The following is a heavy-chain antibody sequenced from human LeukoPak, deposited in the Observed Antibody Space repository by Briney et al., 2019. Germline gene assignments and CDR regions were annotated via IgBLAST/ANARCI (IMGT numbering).Heavy chain of an antibody. V-gene: IGHV3-23*01. J-gene: IGHJ3*02. D-gene: IGHD1-26*01. Sequence: GGSLRLSCAASGFTFDTHTMTWVRQAPGKGLEWVSVISGSGVTTDYADSVKGRFTTSRDNSEDTLYLQMDSLRAEDTAIYYCVKDRTYSGTYQGAFDIWGQGTMVTVSS. CDR2: ISGSGVTT. CDR3: VKDRTYSGTYQGAFDI. CDR1: GFTFDTHT.